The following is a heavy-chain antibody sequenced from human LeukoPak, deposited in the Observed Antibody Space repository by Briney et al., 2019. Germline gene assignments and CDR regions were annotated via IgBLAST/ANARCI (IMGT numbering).Heavy chain of an antibody. D-gene: IGHD5-12*01. J-gene: IGHJ4*02. CDR1: GFTFDDYG. V-gene: IGHV3-20*04. CDR3: ARFDGGMATNPELDY. CDR2: INWNGGST. Sequence: GGSLRLSCAASGFTFDDYGMSWARQAPGKGLEWVSGINWNGGSTGYADSVKGRFTISRDNAKNSLYLQMNSLRAEDTALYYCARFDGGMATNPELDYWGQGTLVTVSS.